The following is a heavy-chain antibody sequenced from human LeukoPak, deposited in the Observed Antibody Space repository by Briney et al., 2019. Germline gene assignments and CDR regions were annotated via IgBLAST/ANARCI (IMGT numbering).Heavy chain of an antibody. CDR1: GFSFSSSG. CDR3: AKERPGNYPDDS. CDR2: SGTDGDT. V-gene: IGHV3-23*01. D-gene: IGHD3-22*01. J-gene: IGHJ5*01. Sequence: GGSMRLSCAAAGFSFSSSGMNWVRQAPGKGLEWVSTSGTDGDTYYADSVKGRFTISRDNSKNTLYLKMTSLRAEDTAVYYCAKERPGNYPDDSCGQGTLVIVSP.